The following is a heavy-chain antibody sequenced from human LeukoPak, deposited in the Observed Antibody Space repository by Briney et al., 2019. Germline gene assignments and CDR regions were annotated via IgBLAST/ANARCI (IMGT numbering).Heavy chain of an antibody. Sequence: SETLSLTCTVSGDSISSSYWSWIRQPPGKGLEWIGFIYYTGSTNYNPSLKSRVTISVDTSKNQFSLKLSSVTAADTAVYYCAQGSSNCAKFAYCGQGTLVTVSS. D-gene: IGHD4-11*01. CDR3: AQGSSNCAKFAY. J-gene: IGHJ4*02. CDR1: GDSISSSY. V-gene: IGHV4-59*01. CDR2: IYYTGST.